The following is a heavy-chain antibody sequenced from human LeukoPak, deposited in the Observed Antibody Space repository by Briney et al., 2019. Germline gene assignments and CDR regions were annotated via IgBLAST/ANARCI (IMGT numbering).Heavy chain of an antibody. CDR1: GYTFTSYG. V-gene: IGHV1-18*01. CDR3: ARGDFDGGNAPDAFDI. D-gene: IGHD4-23*01. Sequence: GASVKVSCKASGYTFTSYGISWVRQAPGQGLEWMGWISAYNGNTNYAQNLQGRVTMTTDTSTSTAYMELRSLRSEDTAVYYCARGDFDGGNAPDAFDIWGQGTMVTVSS. CDR2: ISAYNGNT. J-gene: IGHJ3*02.